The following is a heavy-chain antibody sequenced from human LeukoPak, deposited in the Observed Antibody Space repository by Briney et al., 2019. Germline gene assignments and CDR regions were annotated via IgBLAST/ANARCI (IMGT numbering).Heavy chain of an antibody. CDR3: ARDLLDTAMVSLDY. Sequence: GGSLRLSCEASGFIFSNYWMSWVRQAPGKGLEWVANIKQGGSEKYYVDSVKGRFTISRDNAENSLYLQMNSLRAEDTAVYYCARDLLDTAMVSLDYWGQGTLVTVSS. CDR1: GFIFSNYW. CDR2: IKQGGSEK. V-gene: IGHV3-7*01. D-gene: IGHD5-18*01. J-gene: IGHJ4*02.